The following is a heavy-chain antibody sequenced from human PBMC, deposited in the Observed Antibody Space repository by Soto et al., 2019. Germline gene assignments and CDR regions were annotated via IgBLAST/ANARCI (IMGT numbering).Heavy chain of an antibody. CDR3: TTNPVGYRYFDY. J-gene: IGHJ4*02. CDR2: IKKNADGGTT. Sequence: GGSLRLSCAASGFIVSNAWMSWVRQAPGKGLELVGRIKKNADGGTTDYAAPVEGRFTISRDDSKNTLFLQMNSLRPEDIAVYYCTTNPVGYRYFDYWGQGTLVNVSS. V-gene: IGHV3-15*01. D-gene: IGHD5-18*01. CDR1: GFIVSNAW.